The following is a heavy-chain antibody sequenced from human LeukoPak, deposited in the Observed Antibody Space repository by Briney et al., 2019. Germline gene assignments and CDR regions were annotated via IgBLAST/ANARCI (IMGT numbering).Heavy chain of an antibody. Sequence: GGSLRLSCAASGFTFSSYGMHWVRQAPGKGLEWVAFIRYDGSNKYYADSVKGRFTISRDNSKNTLYLQMNSLRAEDTAVYYCATERRGIAAAGTGDAFDIWGQGTMVTVSS. CDR1: GFTFSSYG. V-gene: IGHV3-30*02. J-gene: IGHJ3*02. CDR2: IRYDGSNK. CDR3: ATERRGIAAAGTGDAFDI. D-gene: IGHD6-13*01.